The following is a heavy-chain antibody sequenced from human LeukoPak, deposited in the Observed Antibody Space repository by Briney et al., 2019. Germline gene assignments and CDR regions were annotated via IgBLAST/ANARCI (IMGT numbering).Heavy chain of an antibody. CDR1: GFTFSSYW. V-gene: IGHV3-7*03. D-gene: IGHD1-26*01. CDR3: ARDKGADEGSKFDY. CDR2: IRQDGSEK. J-gene: IGHJ4*02. Sequence: GGSLRLSCAASGFTFSSYWMSWVRQAPGKGLEWVANIRQDGSEKYYVDSVKGRYTISRDNAKNSLYLQMNSLRAEDTAVYYCARDKGADEGSKFDYWGQGTLVTVSS.